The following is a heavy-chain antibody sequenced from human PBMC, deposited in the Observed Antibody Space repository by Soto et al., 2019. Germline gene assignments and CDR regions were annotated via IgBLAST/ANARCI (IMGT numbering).Heavy chain of an antibody. V-gene: IGHV3-74*01. D-gene: IGHD6-13*01. J-gene: IGHJ4*02. CDR2: INSDGSST. Sequence: GGSLRLSCTGSGFTFSRYWMHWGRQAPGKGLMWVSRINSDGSSTTYADSVKGRFTISRDNAKSTFYLQMNSLRDEDTAVYFCARGPTYSSSWYGLDYWGQGTLVTVSS. CDR1: GFTFSRYW. CDR3: ARGPTYSSSWYGLDY.